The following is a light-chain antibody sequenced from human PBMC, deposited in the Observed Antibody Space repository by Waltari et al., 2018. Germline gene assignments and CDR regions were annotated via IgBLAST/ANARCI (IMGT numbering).Light chain of an antibody. Sequence: QSVLTQPPSASGTPGQRATISCPGSSSNHGSDTANWFQPLPGTAPKLPIYTDNQRPSGVPDRFSGSKSGTSASLAISGLQSEDEADYYCATWDDTLHGCWVFGGGTKLTVL. J-gene: IGLJ3*02. CDR1: SSNHGSDT. CDR2: TDN. V-gene: IGLV1-44*01. CDR3: ATWDDTLHGCWV.